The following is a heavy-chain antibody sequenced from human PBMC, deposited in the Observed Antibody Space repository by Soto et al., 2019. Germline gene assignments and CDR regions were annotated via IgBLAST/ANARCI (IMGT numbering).Heavy chain of an antibody. CDR1: GLTFSSFF. J-gene: IGHJ3*01. V-gene: IGHV3-23*01. Sequence: EVQLLEPGGGLLQPGGSLRLSCAASGLTFSSFFMSWVRQAPGKGLDWVSGIGANGGGTYYADSVKGRFIISRDNSKNTLYLQINSLRAEDTAVYYCARYPNADYLGAIDFWGQKTMVTVSS. D-gene: IGHD4-17*01. CDR3: ARYPNADYLGAIDF. CDR2: IGANGGGT.